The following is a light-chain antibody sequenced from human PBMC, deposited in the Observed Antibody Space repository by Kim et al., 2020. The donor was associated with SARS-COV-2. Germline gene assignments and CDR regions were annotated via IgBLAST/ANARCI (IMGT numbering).Light chain of an antibody. CDR1: SSNIGSNY. CDR3: TAWDDTLSGVL. V-gene: IGLV1-47*01. J-gene: IGLJ3*02. CDR2: RNN. Sequence: GQRVTLSGSGSSSNIGSNYVYWYQQLPGTAHKLLIYRNNQRPSGGPYRFSGSKSGTSASLAISGLRSEDEADYYCTAWDDTLSGVLFGGGTQLTVL.